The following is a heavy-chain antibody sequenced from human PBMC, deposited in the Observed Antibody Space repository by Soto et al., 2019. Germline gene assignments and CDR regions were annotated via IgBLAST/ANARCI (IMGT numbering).Heavy chain of an antibody. Sequence: QVQLVQSGAEVKKPGASVKLSCKASGYTFIKYYIHWVRQAPGQGLEWMGIFNPTSGSTNYAQKCQGRVTLTMDTSTRTVYMELSSLRFDDTAVYYCARDLAAGDYWGQGTLVTVSS. J-gene: IGHJ4*02. D-gene: IGHD6-13*01. CDR3: ARDLAAGDY. CDR1: GYTFIKYY. V-gene: IGHV1-46*01. CDR2: FNPTSGST.